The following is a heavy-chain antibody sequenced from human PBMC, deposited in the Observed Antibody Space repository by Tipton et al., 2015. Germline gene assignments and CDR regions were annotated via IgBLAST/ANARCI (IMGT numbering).Heavy chain of an antibody. CDR2: IHHGGST. CDR3: ARGGNNWFDP. Sequence: GLVKPSGTLSLTCSVSGDSISSSNWWSWVRQPPGKGLEWIGEIHHGGSTNYNPSLKSRVTMSVDTSKNQFSLKLTSVTAADTAAYYCARGGNNWFDPWGQGTLVTVSS. D-gene: IGHD2-15*01. V-gene: IGHV4-4*02. CDR1: GDSISSSNW. J-gene: IGHJ5*02.